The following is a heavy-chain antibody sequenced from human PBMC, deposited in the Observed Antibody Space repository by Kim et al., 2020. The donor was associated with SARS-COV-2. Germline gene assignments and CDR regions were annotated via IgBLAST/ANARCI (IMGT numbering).Heavy chain of an antibody. CDR2: ISGSGGST. CDR3: AKCDYYDTGSGGGAFDI. CDR1: GFTFSSYA. V-gene: IGHV3-23*01. J-gene: IGHJ3*02. D-gene: IGHD3-22*01. Sequence: GGSLRLSCAASGFTFSSYAMSWVRQAPGKGLEWVSAISGSGGSTYYADSVKGRFTISRDNSKNTLYLQMNSLRAEDTAVYYCAKCDYYDTGSGGGAFDIWGQGTMVTVSS.